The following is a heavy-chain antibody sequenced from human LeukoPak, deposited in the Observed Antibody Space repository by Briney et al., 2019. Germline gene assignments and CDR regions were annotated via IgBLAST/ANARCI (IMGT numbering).Heavy chain of an antibody. CDR3: VRDAMVRGVDR. Sequence: SETLSLTCTVSGGSISSYYWSWIRQPPGKGLEWIGYIYYSGSTNYNPSLKSRVTISVDTSKNQFSLKLSSVTAADTAVYYCVRDAMVRGVDRWGQGTLVTVSS. D-gene: IGHD3-10*01. V-gene: IGHV4-59*01. CDR1: GGSISSYY. J-gene: IGHJ5*02. CDR2: IYYSGST.